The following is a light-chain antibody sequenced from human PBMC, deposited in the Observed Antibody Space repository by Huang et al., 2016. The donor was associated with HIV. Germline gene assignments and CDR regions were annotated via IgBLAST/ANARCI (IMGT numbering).Light chain of an antibody. J-gene: IGKJ2*01. CDR3: QHYTNWPWFT. Sequence: EIVMTQSPATLSVSPGERATLSCRASQSVSSNLAWYQQKPGQAPRLLIYGASTRATGIPARFSGSGSGKEFTLTISSLQSEDFAVYYCQHYTNWPWFTFGQGTKLDIK. CDR1: QSVSSN. V-gene: IGKV3-15*01. CDR2: GAS.